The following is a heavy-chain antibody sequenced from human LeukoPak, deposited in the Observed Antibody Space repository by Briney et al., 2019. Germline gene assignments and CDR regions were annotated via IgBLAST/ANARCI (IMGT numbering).Heavy chain of an antibody. CDR3: ARKQQLAYYYYYMDV. V-gene: IGHV1-8*02. CDR2: MNPNSGNT. D-gene: IGHD6-13*01. CDR1: GYTFTSYD. J-gene: IGHJ6*03. Sequence: GASVKVSCKASGYTFTSYDINWVRQATGQGLEWMGWMNPNSGNTGYAQKFQGRVTMTRNTSISTAYMELSSLRSEDTAVYYCARKQQLAYYYYYMDVWGKGTTVTISS.